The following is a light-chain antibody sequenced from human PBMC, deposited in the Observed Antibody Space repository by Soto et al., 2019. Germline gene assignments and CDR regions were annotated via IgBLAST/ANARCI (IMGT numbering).Light chain of an antibody. V-gene: IGKV3-11*01. CDR2: DAS. J-gene: IGKJ4*01. CDR1: QSVSNY. CDR3: PQRNFRPEIT. Sequence: EIVLTQSPATLSLSPGERATLSCRASQSVSNYLAWYQQKPGQAPRLLIFDASNRATGIPPRFSGSGSGTDFSLTISSLEPEDSAIYYCPQRNFRPEITFGGGTKVEI.